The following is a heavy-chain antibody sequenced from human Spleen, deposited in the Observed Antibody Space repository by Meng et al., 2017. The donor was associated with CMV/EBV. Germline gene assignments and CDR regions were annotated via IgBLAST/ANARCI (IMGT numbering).Heavy chain of an antibody. CDR1: GYNLTTYG. J-gene: IGHJ4*02. CDR2: IRTYNGNT. D-gene: IGHD4-23*01. CDR3: ARDEFGWYLSDY. V-gene: IGHV1-18*01. Sequence: KASGYNLTTYGISGVRQGPGEGLEWMGWIRTYNGNTNYAQKLQGRVTMTTDTSTSTAYMELRSLRSDDTALYYCARDEFGWYLSDYWGQGTLVTVSS.